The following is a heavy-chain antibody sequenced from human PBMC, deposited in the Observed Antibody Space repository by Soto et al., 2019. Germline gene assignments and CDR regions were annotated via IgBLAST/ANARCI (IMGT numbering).Heavy chain of an antibody. V-gene: IGHV3-23*01. CDR3: ARGPRYCSGYGCDYYMDV. D-gene: IGHD2-15*01. CDR1: GFTFSSYA. CDR2: ISGSAATT. Sequence: EVQLLESGGGLVQPGGSLRLSCAASGFTFSSYAMSWVRQAPGKGLEWVSAISGSAATTFYADSVKGRFTVSRDNSKNTLYLQMNSLRAEDTAVYYCARGPRYCSGYGCDYYMDVWGKGTRVTVSS. J-gene: IGHJ6*03.